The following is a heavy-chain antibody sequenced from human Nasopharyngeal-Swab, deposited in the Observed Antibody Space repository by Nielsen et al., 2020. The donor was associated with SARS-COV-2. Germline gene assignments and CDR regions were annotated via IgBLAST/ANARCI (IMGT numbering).Heavy chain of an antibody. CDR3: AREAVVTAAYYMDV. J-gene: IGHJ6*03. V-gene: IGHV1-46*01. Sequence: ASVKVSCKASGYTFTSYYMHWVRQAPGQGLEWMGIINPSGGSTSYAQKLQGRVTMTTDTSTSTAYMELRSLRSDDTAVYYCAREAVVTAAYYMDVWGKGTTVTVSS. CDR1: GYTFTSYY. D-gene: IGHD2-21*02. CDR2: INPSGGST.